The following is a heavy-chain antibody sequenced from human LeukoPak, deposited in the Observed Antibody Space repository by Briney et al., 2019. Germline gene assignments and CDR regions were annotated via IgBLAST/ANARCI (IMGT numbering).Heavy chain of an antibody. D-gene: IGHD6-13*01. CDR2: IYYSGST. J-gene: IGHJ4*02. Sequence: SETLSLTCTVSGGSISSSSYYWGWIRQPPGKGLEWIGSIYYSGSTYYNPSLKSRVTISVDTSKNQFSLKLSSVTAADTAVYYCARRWVPGIAAAGTKYFDYWGQGTLVTVSS. V-gene: IGHV4-39*01. CDR1: GGSISSSSYY. CDR3: ARRWVPGIAAAGTKYFDY.